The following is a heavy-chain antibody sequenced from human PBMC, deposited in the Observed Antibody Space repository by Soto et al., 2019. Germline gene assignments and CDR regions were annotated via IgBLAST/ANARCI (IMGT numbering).Heavy chain of an antibody. J-gene: IGHJ4*02. CDR3: AGEPPAH. Sequence: EVQLVESGGGLVQPGGSLRLSCAASGFTVSSNYMSWVRQAPGKGLEWVSVIYSGGSTYYADSVKGRFTISRDNSKNTLYLKRNSGRAEDPVLFYWAGEPPAHWGQETLFTVSS. CDR1: GFTVSSNY. CDR2: IYSGGST. V-gene: IGHV3-66*01.